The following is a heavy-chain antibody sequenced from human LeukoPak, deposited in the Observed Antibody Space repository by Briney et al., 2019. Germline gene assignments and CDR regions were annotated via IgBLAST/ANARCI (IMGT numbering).Heavy chain of an antibody. CDR2: IIPIFGTA. D-gene: IGHD6-19*01. Sequence: SVKVSCKASGGTFSSYAISWVRQASGQGLEWMGGIIPIFGTANYAQKFQGRVTITADESTSTAYMELSSLRSEDTAVYYCARDPGIAVAGPYYYGMDVWGQGTTVTVSS. CDR1: GGTFSSYA. J-gene: IGHJ6*02. CDR3: ARDPGIAVAGPYYYGMDV. V-gene: IGHV1-69*13.